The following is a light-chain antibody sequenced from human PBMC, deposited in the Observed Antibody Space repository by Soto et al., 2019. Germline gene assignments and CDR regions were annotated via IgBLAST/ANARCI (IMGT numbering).Light chain of an antibody. CDR1: QSVGSN. V-gene: IGKV3-15*01. CDR2: DAS. Sequence: EIVMTQSPATLSVSPGERATLSCRASQSVGSNLAWFQQKPGQAPRLLIYDASTRATGIAARFSGSGSATEFTLNINSLQSEDFAVYYCQQYNNWPPDFTFGQGTKLEIK. J-gene: IGKJ2*01. CDR3: QQYNNWPPDFT.